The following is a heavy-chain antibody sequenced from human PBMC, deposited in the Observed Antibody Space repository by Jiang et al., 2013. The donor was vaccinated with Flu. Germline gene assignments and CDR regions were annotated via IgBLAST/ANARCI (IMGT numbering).Heavy chain of an antibody. J-gene: IGHJ6*02. CDR2: ISSSSSYI. D-gene: IGHD3-3*01. Sequence: SSISSSSSYIYYADSVKGRFTISRDNAKNSLYLQMNSLRAEDTAVYYCARETLTITIFGVGSYYYYGMDVWGQGTTVTVSS. CDR3: ARETLTITIFGVGSYYYYGMDV. V-gene: IGHV3-21*01.